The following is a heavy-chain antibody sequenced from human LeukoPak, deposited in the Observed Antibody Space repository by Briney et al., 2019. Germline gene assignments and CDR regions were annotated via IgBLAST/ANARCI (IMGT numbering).Heavy chain of an antibody. CDR1: GYTFTGYY. Sequence: ASVKVSCKASGYTFTGYYIHWVRQAPGQGLEWMGRINPSSGGTNYAQKFQGTVTMTRDTSISTAYMELSRLRSDDTAVYYCASLFGDSAYGMDVWGQGTTVTVSS. D-gene: IGHD3-10*02. J-gene: IGHJ6*02. CDR2: INPSSGGT. V-gene: IGHV1-2*06. CDR3: ASLFGDSAYGMDV.